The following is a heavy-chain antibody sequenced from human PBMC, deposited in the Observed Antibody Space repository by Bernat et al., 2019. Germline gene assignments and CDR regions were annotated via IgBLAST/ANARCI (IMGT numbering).Heavy chain of an antibody. CDR2: ISDTGRAT. Sequence: EVQLLESGGGLVQPGGSLRLSCAASGFTFSNYAMNWVRQAPGKGLEWVSTISDTGRATYLADSVKGRFTISRDNSKNMLYLQMNSLRAADTAVYYCARGTSTSAPYMDVWGKGTTVTVSS. CDR1: GFTFSNYA. V-gene: IGHV3-23*01. CDR3: ARGTSTSAPYMDV. J-gene: IGHJ6*03.